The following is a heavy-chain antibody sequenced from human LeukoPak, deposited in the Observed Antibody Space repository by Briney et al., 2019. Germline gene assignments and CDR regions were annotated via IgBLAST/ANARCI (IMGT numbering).Heavy chain of an antibody. V-gene: IGHV4-59*01. D-gene: IGHD3-3*01. J-gene: IGHJ5*02. Sequence: SETLSLTCTVSGGSISSYYWSWIRQPPGKGLEWTGYIYYSGSTNYNPSLKSRVTISVDTSKNQFSLKLSSVTAADTAVYYCARDHDLFDPWGQGTLVTVSS. CDR2: IYYSGST. CDR3: ARDHDLFDP. CDR1: GGSISSYY.